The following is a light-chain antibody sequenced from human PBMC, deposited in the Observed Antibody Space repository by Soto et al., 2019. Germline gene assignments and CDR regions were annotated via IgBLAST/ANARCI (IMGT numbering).Light chain of an antibody. V-gene: IGLV1-40*01. CDR3: QSYDSSLTADV. Sequence: QSVLTQPPSVSGAPGQRVTISCTGSSSNIGAGYDVHWYQQLPGTAPKLLIYNNNNRPSGVPDRFSGSKSGTSASLAITGLQAEDEADYYCQSYDSSLTADVFGTGTKVTVL. CDR2: NNN. J-gene: IGLJ1*01. CDR1: SSNIGAGYD.